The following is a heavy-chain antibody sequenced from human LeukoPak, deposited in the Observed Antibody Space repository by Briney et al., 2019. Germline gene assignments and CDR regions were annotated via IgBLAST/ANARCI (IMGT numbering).Heavy chain of an antibody. J-gene: IGHJ4*02. V-gene: IGHV1-69*05. D-gene: IGHD3-22*01. CDR1: GGTFSSYA. Sequence: SVKVSCKASGGTFSSYAISWVRQAPGQGLEWMGRIIPIFGTANYAQKFQGRVTITTDEFTSTAYMELSSLRSEDTAVYYCAAHYYDSSGYFDYWGQGTLVTVSS. CDR3: AAHYYDSSGYFDY. CDR2: IIPIFGTA.